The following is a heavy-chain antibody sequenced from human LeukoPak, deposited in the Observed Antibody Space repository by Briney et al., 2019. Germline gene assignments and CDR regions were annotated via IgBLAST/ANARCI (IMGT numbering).Heavy chain of an antibody. J-gene: IGHJ6*02. D-gene: IGHD5-18*01. CDR1: GYTFSTYN. Sequence: GASVKVSCKASGYTFSTYNIHWVRQAPGQGLEWMGIINPSSGSTSYAQKFPGRVTITRDMSTSTAYMELSSLRSEDTAVYYYAAEREQATGRYSSTPPYGMDVWGQGTTVTVSS. CDR3: AAEREQATGRYSSTPPYGMDV. V-gene: IGHV1-46*01. CDR2: INPSSGST.